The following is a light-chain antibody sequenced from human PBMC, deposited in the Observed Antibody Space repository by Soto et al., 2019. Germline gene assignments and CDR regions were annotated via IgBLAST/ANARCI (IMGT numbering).Light chain of an antibody. CDR1: QSVSSS. CDR3: QRHGHCPVT. V-gene: IGKV3-15*01. Sequence: EIVLTQSPATLSVSLGERATLSCRASQSVSSSLAWYQQKPGQAPRLLIYGASTWDTGIPVRFSGSGSGTLFTLTISILQAEYLAFYYWQRHGHCPVTLGQGTQLEIK. CDR2: GAS. J-gene: IGKJ5*01.